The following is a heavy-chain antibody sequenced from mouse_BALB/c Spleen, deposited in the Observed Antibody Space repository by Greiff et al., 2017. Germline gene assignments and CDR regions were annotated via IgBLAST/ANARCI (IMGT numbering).Heavy chain of an antibody. CDR2: SRNKANDYTT. CDR1: GFTFSDFY. D-gene: IGHD2-10*01. CDR3: ARAYYGNYVLAY. V-gene: IGHV7-1*02. Sequence: EVKLVESGGGLVQPGGSLRLSCATSGFTFSDFYMEWVRQPPGKRLEWIAASRNKANDYTTEYSASVKGRFIVSRDTSQSILYLQMNALRAEDTAIYNCARAYYGNYVLAYWGQGTLVTVSA. J-gene: IGHJ3*01.